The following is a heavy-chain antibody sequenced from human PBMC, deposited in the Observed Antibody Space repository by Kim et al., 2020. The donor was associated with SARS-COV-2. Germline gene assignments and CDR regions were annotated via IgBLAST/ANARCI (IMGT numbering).Heavy chain of an antibody. Sequence: TTYYADSVKGRFTISRDNSKNTLFLQMNSLRAEDTAVYYCSNVVSGTMDVWGQGTTVTVSS. D-gene: IGHD3-10*01. CDR3: SNVVSGTMDV. V-gene: IGHV3-23*01. CDR2: TT. J-gene: IGHJ6*02.